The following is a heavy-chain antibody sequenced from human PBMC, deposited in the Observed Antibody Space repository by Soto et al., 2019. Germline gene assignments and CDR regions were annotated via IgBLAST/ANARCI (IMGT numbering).Heavy chain of an antibody. V-gene: IGHV3-21*01. CDR2: ISSSSTYI. CDR1: GFLFSSYT. CDR3: VGAAAGSSPFDY. Sequence: GGSLRLCCAASGFLFSSYTMNWVRQAPGKGLEWVSSISSSSTYIYYADSLKGRFTISRDNAKNSLYLQMNSLRAEDTAVYYCVGAAAGSSPFDYWGQGTLVTVSS. J-gene: IGHJ4*02. D-gene: IGHD6-13*01.